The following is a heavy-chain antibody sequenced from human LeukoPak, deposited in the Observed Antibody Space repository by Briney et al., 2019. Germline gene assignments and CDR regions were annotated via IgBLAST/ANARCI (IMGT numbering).Heavy chain of an antibody. V-gene: IGHV3-53*01. D-gene: IGHD4-17*01. CDR1: GFTVSSNY. CDR3: VRAGGYGDYGLDY. J-gene: IGHJ4*02. Sequence: PGGSLRLSCAASGFTVSSNYMSWVRQAPGKGPECVSVIYSGGSTYYADSVKGRFTISRDNSKNTLYLQMNSLRPEDTAVYYCVRAGGYGDYGLDYWGQGTLVTVSS. CDR2: IYSGGST.